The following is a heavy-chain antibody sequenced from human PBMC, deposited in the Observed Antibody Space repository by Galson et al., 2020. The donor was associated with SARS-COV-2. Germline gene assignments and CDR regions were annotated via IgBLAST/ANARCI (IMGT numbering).Heavy chain of an antibody. CDR3: VKDYVLATFRLRPKHFFYLEY. D-gene: IGHD3-16*01. V-gene: IGHV3-23*01. CDR1: GFTFKDYA. J-gene: IGHJ4*02. CDR2: INDKGDNT. Sequence: GGSLRLSCAASGFTFKDYAMVWVRQAPGKGLEWLSSINDKGDNTSYADSVRGRFTISRDNSKNTLYLQLDSLRAEATANYYCVKDYVLATFRLRPKHFFYLEYWGQGTLIAVSA.